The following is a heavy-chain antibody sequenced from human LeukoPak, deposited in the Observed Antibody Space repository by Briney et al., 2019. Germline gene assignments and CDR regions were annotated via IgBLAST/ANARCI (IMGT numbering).Heavy chain of an antibody. J-gene: IGHJ4*02. CDR3: AKDYDFWSGYFDY. CDR1: GFTFRSYG. V-gene: IGHV3-30*18. CDR2: ISYDGTNK. Sequence: GGSLGLSCAASGFTFRSYGMNWVRQAPGKGLEWVAVISYDGTNKYYADSVKGRFTISRDNSKNTLYLQMNSLRAEDTAVYYCAKDYDFWSGYFDYWGQGTLVTVSP. D-gene: IGHD3-3*01.